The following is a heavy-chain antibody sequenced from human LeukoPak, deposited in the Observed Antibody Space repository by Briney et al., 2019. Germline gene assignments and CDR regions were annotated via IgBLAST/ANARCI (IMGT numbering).Heavy chain of an antibody. J-gene: IGHJ3*02. CDR1: GGSISSYY. D-gene: IGHD6-19*01. CDR2: IYYSGST. Sequence: SETLSLTCTVSGGSISSYYWSWIRQPPGKGLEWIGYIYYSGSTNYNPSLKSRVTISVDTSKNQFSLKLSSVTAADTAVYYCARGARTYSSGWFDAFDIWGQGTMVTVSS. CDR3: ARGARTYSSGWFDAFDI. V-gene: IGHV4-59*01.